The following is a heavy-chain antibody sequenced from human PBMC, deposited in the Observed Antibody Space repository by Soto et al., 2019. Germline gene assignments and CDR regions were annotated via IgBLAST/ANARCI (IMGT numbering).Heavy chain of an antibody. Sequence: EVQLVESGGGLIQPGGSLRLSCAASGFTVSSNYMSWVRQAPGKGLEWVSIIYSGGSTYYADSVKGRFTISRDNSKHTLHLKMNSLRAEDTAVYFCARNCGGGARYFDLWGRGTLVTVSS. CDR3: ARNCGGGARYFDL. J-gene: IGHJ2*01. CDR1: GFTVSSNY. CDR2: IYSGGST. V-gene: IGHV3-53*01. D-gene: IGHD2-21*01.